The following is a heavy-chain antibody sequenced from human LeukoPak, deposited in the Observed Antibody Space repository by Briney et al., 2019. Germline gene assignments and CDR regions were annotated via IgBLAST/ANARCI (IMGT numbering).Heavy chain of an antibody. Sequence: GGSLRLSCAASGFTFSTFAMSWVRQAPGKALEWVSAISMSGRSTYYADSVKGRFIVSRDTATNTLHLQMRSLRVEDTAIYYCAKDLAGGGGEQFYYFYYMDVWGKGTTVTVSS. CDR1: GFTFSTFA. CDR2: ISMSGRST. V-gene: IGHV3-23*01. D-gene: IGHD3-16*01. J-gene: IGHJ6*03. CDR3: AKDLAGGGGEQFYYFYYMDV.